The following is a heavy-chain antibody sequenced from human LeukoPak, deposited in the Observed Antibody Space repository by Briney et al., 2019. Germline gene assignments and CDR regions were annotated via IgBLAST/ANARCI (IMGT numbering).Heavy chain of an antibody. V-gene: IGHV4-39*07. J-gene: IGHJ5*02. CDR2: IYYSGST. CDR1: GGSISSHY. Sequence: SETLSLTCTVSGGSISSHYWSWIRQPPGKGLEWIGSIYYSGSTYYNPSLKSRVTISVDTSKNQFSLKLSSVTAADTAVYYCARESDRYCYSTSCPNWYDPWGQGTLVTVSS. D-gene: IGHD2-2*01. CDR3: ARESDRYCYSTSCPNWYDP.